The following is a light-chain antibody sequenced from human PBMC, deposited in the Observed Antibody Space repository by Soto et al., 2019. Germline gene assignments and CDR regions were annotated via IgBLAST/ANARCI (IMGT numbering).Light chain of an antibody. Sequence: DIQMTQSPSSLSASVGDRVTITCRASHGISNYLAWYQQKPGKVPKLLIYAASTLQSGVPSRFSGSGSGTDFTLTISSLQPEDVATYYCQKYNSAPLTVGPGTKVDIK. J-gene: IGKJ3*01. CDR3: QKYNSAPLT. CDR2: AAS. V-gene: IGKV1-27*01. CDR1: HGISNY.